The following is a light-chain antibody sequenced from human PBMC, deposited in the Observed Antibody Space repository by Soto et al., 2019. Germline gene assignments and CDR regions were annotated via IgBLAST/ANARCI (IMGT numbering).Light chain of an antibody. Sequence: QSALTQPASVSGSPGPSITISCTGASSDVGGFDHVSWYQQHPGKVPRLLIYDVSSRPSGVSDRFSGSKSGNTASLTISGLQAEDEADYYCNSFTSTNAYVLGTGTKVTVL. V-gene: IGLV2-14*03. CDR1: SSDVGGFDH. CDR2: DVS. J-gene: IGLJ1*01. CDR3: NSFTSTNAYV.